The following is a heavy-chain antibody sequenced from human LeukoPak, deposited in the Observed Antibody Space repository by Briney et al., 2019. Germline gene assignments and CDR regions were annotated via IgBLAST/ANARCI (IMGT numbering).Heavy chain of an antibody. Sequence: SETLSLTCTVSGGSISSSSSYWGRIRQPPGKGLECIGSIYYSGSTYYNPSLKSRVTISVDTSKNQFSLKLSSVTAADTAVYYCARQVEYSSSWFDYWGQGTLVTVSS. CDR3: ARQVEYSSSWFDY. D-gene: IGHD6-13*01. V-gene: IGHV4-39*01. CDR2: IYYSGST. CDR1: GGSISSSSSY. J-gene: IGHJ4*02.